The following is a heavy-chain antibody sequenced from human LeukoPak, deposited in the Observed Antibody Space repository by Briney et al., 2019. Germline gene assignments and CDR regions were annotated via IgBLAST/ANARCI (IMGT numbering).Heavy chain of an antibody. Sequence: AGGSLRLSCAASGFTFSSYGMHWVRQAPGKGLEWVAVIWYDGSNKYYADSVKGRFTISRDNSKNTLYLQMNSLRAEDTAVYYCARGTAYYYDSSGEYCFDYWGQGTLVTVSS. CDR2: IWYDGSNK. CDR3: ARGTAYYYDSSGEYCFDY. CDR1: GFTFSSYG. V-gene: IGHV3-33*01. D-gene: IGHD3-22*01. J-gene: IGHJ4*02.